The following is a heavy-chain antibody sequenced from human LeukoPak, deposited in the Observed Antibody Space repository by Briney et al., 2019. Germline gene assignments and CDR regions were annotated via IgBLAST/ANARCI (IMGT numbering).Heavy chain of an antibody. CDR1: GGTFSSYA. CDR2: IIPIFGTA. J-gene: IGHJ4*02. Sequence: ASVKVSCKASGGTFSSYAISWVRQAPGQGLEWMGGIIPIFGTANYAQKFQGRVTITADESTSTAYMGLSSLRSEDTAVYYCAREDRRFGELPDYWGQGTLVTVSS. D-gene: IGHD3-10*01. CDR3: AREDRRFGELPDY. V-gene: IGHV1-69*13.